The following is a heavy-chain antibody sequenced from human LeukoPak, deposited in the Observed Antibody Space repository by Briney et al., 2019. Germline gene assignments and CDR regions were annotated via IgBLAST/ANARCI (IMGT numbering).Heavy chain of an antibody. V-gene: IGHV3-53*01. CDR2: IYSGGST. CDR3: ARANYDILTGYFVANWFDP. Sequence: GGSLRLSCAASGFTVSSNYMSWVRQAPGKGLEWVSVIYSGGSTYYADSVKGRFTISRDNSKNTLYLQMNSLRAEDTAVYYCARANYDILTGYFVANWFDPWGQGTLVTVSS. J-gene: IGHJ5*02. CDR1: GFTVSSNY. D-gene: IGHD3-9*01.